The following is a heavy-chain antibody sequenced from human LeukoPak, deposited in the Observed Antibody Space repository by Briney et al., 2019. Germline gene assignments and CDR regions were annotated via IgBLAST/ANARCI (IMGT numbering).Heavy chain of an antibody. CDR1: GGSISSSY. J-gene: IGHJ5*02. V-gene: IGHV4-4*07. CDR2: IYTSGSS. Sequence: SETLSLTCTVSGGSISSSYWIWIRQPAGQGLEWIGRIYTSGSSNYNPSLKSRVTMSGDTSKNQFSLKLSSVTAADTAVYYCARDWKRSSSSWMAPFDPWGQGTLVTVSS. CDR3: ARDWKRSSSSWMAPFDP. D-gene: IGHD6-13*01.